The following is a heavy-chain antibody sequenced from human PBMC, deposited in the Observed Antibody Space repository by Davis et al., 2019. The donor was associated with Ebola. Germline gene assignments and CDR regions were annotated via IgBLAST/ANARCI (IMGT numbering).Heavy chain of an antibody. D-gene: IGHD4-17*01. CDR2: ISSSGSTI. CDR3: ARDRDVYGDYALFYGMDV. CDR1: GFTFSSFE. V-gene: IGHV3-48*03. J-gene: IGHJ6*02. Sequence: GESLKISCATSGFTFSSFEMNWVRQAPGMGLEWIAFISSSGSTIYYADSVKGRFTISRDNAKNSLYLQMNSLRAEDTAVYYCARDRDVYGDYALFYGMDVWGQGTTVTVSS.